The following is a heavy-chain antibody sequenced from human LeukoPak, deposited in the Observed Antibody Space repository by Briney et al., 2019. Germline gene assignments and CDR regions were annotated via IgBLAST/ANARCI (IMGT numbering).Heavy chain of an antibody. CDR2: IYYSGST. Sequence: SETLSLTCTVSGGSISSYYWSWIRQPPGKGLEWIGYIYYSGSTNYNPSLKSRVTISVDTSKNLFSLKLSSVTAADTAVYFCARAPGGYGSGSRGAFDIWGQGTMVTVSS. D-gene: IGHD3-10*01. CDR1: GGSISSYY. J-gene: IGHJ3*02. CDR3: ARAPGGYGSGSRGAFDI. V-gene: IGHV4-59*01.